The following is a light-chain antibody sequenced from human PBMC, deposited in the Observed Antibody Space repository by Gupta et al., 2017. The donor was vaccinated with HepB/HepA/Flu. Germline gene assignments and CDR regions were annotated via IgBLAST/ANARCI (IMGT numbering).Light chain of an antibody. V-gene: IGLV2-14*01. Sequence: QSALTQPASVSGSPGQSITISCTGTGSDLGNNNYLSWYQQLPGKAPKGIIYNVSNRPSGVSNRFSGSKSDNKASLTISGLQADDEADDYCSSYTSSRGVFGGGTKLTVL. CDR3: SSYTSSRGV. CDR2: NVS. CDR1: GSDLGNNNY. J-gene: IGLJ3*02.